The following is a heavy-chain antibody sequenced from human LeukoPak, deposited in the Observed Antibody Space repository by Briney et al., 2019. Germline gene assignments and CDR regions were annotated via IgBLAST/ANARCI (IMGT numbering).Heavy chain of an antibody. D-gene: IGHD5-24*01. Sequence: GGSLRLSCAASGFTFSSYSMNWVRQAPGKGLEWVSSISSSSSYIYYADSVKGRFTISRDNAKNSLYLQMNSLRAEDTAVYYCARANRDGYNFFDYWGQGTLVTVSS. CDR1: GFTFSSYS. CDR3: ARANRDGYNFFDY. J-gene: IGHJ4*02. V-gene: IGHV3-21*01. CDR2: ISSSSSYI.